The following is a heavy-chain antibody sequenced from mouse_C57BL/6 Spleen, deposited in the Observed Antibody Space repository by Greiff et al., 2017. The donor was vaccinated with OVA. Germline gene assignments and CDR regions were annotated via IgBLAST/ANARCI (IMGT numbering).Heavy chain of an antibody. CDR2: IRSKSNNYAT. D-gene: IGHD3-2*02. CDR3: VRPQTAQAWFAY. CDR1: GFSFNTYA. Sequence: EVQGVESGGGLVQPKGSLKLSCAASGFSFNTYAMNWVRQAPGKGLEWVARIRSKSNNYATYYADSVKDRFTISRDDSESMLYLQMNNLKTEDTAMYYCVRPQTAQAWFAYWGQGTLVTVSA. J-gene: IGHJ3*01. V-gene: IGHV10-1*01.